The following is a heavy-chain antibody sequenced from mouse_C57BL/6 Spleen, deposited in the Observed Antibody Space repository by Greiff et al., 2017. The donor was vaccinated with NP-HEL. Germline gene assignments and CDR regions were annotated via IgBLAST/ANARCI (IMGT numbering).Heavy chain of an antibody. Sequence: LQQAGAELVKPGASVKLSCKASGYTFTSYWMHWVKQRPGQGLEWIGMIHPNSGSTNYNEKFKSKATLTVDKSSSTAYMQLSSLTSEDSAVYYCAREGDYSNYVDYWGQGTTLTVSS. V-gene: IGHV1-64*01. CDR1: GYTFTSYW. J-gene: IGHJ2*01. D-gene: IGHD2-5*01. CDR2: IHPNSGST. CDR3: AREGDYSNYVDY.